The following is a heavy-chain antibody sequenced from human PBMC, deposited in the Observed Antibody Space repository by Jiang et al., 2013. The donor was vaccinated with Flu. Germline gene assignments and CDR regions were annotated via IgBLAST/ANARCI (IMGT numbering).Heavy chain of an antibody. V-gene: IGHV6-1*01. CDR2: TYYRSKWYN. D-gene: IGHD6-19*01. J-gene: IGHJ4*02. Sequence: SQTLSLTCAISGDSVSSNSAAWNWIRQSPSRGLGWLGRTYYRSKWYNDYAVSVKGRITINPDTSKNQFSLQLNSVTPDDTAVYYCARDPGVAVAGTRVYFDYWGQGTLVTVSS. CDR1: GDSVSSNSAA. CDR3: ARDPGVAVAGTRVYFDY.